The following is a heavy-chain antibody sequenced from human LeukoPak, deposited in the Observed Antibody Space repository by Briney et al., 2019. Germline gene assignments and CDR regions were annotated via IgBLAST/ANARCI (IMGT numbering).Heavy chain of an antibody. CDR2: IRSKANSYAT. Sequence: GGSLRLSCAASGFTFSGSAMHWVRQASGKGLEWVGRIRSKANSYATAYAASVKGRFTISRDDSKNTAYLQMNSLKTEDTAVYYCARKSGDYAGSLRYWGQGTLVTVSS. D-gene: IGHD4-17*01. CDR3: ARKSGDYAGSLRY. J-gene: IGHJ4*02. V-gene: IGHV3-73*01. CDR1: GFTFSGSA.